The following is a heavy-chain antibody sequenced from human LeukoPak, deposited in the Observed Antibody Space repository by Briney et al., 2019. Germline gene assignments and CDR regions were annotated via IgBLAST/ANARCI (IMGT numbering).Heavy chain of an antibody. CDR2: IYYSGST. J-gene: IGHJ4*02. CDR1: GGSISSYY. D-gene: IGHD5-18*01. CDR3: ARHAELDTFDY. Sequence: KTSETLSLTCTVSGGSISSYYWSWIRQPPGKGLEWIGYIYYSGSTNYNPSLKSRVTISVDTSKNQFSLKLSSVTAADTAVYYCARHAELDTFDYWGQGTLVTVSS. V-gene: IGHV4-59*08.